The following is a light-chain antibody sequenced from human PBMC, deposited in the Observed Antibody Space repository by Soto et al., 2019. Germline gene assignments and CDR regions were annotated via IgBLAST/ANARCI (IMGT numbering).Light chain of an antibody. CDR1: SSNIGAGYD. CDR2: GNS. J-gene: IGLJ2*01. CDR3: QSHDSSLSGHVV. Sequence: QSVLTQPPSVSGAPGQRVTISCTGSSSNIGAGYDVHWYQQLPGTAPKLLIYGNSNRPSGVPDRFSGSKSGTSASLAITGLQAEDEADYYCQSHDSSLSGHVVFGGGPKLTVL. V-gene: IGLV1-40*01.